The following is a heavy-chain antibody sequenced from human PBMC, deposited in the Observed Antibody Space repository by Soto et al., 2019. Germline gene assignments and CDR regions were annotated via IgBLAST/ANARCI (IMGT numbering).Heavy chain of an antibody. CDR3: ARGMYYYDSSGYSFLDY. J-gene: IGHJ4*02. V-gene: IGHV1-18*01. Sequence: ASVKVSCKASGYTFTSYGISWVRQAPGQGLEWMGWISAYNGNTNYAQKLQGRVTMTTDTSTSTAYMELRSLRSDDTAVYYCARGMYYYDSSGYSFLDYWGQGTLVTVSS. CDR1: GYTFTSYG. CDR2: ISAYNGNT. D-gene: IGHD3-22*01.